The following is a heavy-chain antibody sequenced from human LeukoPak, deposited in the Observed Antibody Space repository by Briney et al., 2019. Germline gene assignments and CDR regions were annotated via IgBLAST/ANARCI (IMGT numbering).Heavy chain of an antibody. CDR1: GYTFTSCD. D-gene: IGHD6-19*01. CDR2: MNPNSGNT. J-gene: IGHJ4*02. CDR3: TRGSSGRRDN. Sequence: ASVKVSCEASGYTFTSCDINWVRQATGQGLEWMGWMNPNSGNTGYGQRFQGRITMTRDISIGTAYMELSNLTSEDTAIYYCTRGSSGRRDNWGQGTLVTVSA. V-gene: IGHV1-8*01.